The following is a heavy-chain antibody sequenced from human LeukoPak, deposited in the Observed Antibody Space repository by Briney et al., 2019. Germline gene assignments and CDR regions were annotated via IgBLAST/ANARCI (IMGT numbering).Heavy chain of an antibody. D-gene: IGHD3-16*01. CDR1: GGTFSSYA. Sequence: GASVKDSCKDSGGTFSSYAISWGRQDPGQGLEWMGGVIPIFGTANYAQKFQGRVTITADKSTSTAYMELSSLRSEDTAVYYCARWGTHSTKGAFDIWGQGTMVTVSS. CDR3: ARWGTHSTKGAFDI. J-gene: IGHJ3*02. V-gene: IGHV1-69*06. CDR2: VIPIFGTA.